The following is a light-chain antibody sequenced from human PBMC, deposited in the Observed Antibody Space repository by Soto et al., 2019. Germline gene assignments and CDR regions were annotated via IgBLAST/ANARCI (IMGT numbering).Light chain of an antibody. V-gene: IGKV3-20*01. CDR2: GAS. Sequence: EIVLTQSPGSLSLSPGERAALSCRPSQSVDGSFFAWYQQKPGQAPRLLIYGASNRATGIPDRFSGSGSGTDFTLTISRLEPEDFAVYYCQQYVSSVTFGQGTKVEIK. J-gene: IGKJ1*01. CDR3: QQYVSSVT. CDR1: QSVDGSF.